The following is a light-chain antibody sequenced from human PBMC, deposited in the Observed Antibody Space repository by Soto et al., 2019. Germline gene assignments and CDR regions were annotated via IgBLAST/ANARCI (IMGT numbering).Light chain of an antibody. J-gene: IGKJ4*01. V-gene: IGKV3-15*01. Sequence: EIMRTQSPAILSVSPGERATLSCRASQSVSINLAWYQQKPDQVPRLLIYGASSRATGIPARFSGSGSGTDFTLTISSLQSEDFAVYYCQQYNNWPLTFGGGTKVDIK. CDR1: QSVSIN. CDR3: QQYNNWPLT. CDR2: GAS.